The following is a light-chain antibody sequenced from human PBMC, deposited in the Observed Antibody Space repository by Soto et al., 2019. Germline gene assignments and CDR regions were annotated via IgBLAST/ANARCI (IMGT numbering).Light chain of an antibody. J-gene: IGLJ2*01. CDR3: AAWDDSLNGVV. CDR1: TSNIGSHT. CDR2: SNT. Sequence: QSVLTQPPSASGTPGQTIVISCSGGTSNIGSHTVNWFQQLPGTAPRLLIYSNTQRPSGVPDRFSGSKSGTSASLAIKGLQSQYEGDYYCAAWDDSLNGVVFGGGTKVTVL. V-gene: IGLV1-44*01.